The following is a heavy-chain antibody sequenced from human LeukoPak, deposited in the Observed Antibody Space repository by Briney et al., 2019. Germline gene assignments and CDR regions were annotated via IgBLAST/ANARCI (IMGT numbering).Heavy chain of an antibody. CDR2: IDAGNGRT. D-gene: IGHD3-16*02. J-gene: IGHJ5*02. V-gene: IGHV1-3*03. CDR1: GYDFTKYA. Sequence: ASVKVSCKASGYDFTKYAVQWVRQAPGQRLEWMGWIDAGNGRTKYSQDFQGRVTITRDMSTTTDYMELSSLRSEDTAVYYCARDNSVGDIAWWFDPWGQGTLVTVSS. CDR3: ARDNSVGDIAWWFDP.